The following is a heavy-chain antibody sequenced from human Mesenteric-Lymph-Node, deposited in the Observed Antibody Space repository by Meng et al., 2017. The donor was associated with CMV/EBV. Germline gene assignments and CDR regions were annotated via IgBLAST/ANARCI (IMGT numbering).Heavy chain of an antibody. Sequence: SETLSLTCAVYGGSFSGYYWSWIRQPPGKGLEWIGEINHSGSTNYNPSLKSRVPISVDTSKNQFSLKLSSVTAADTAVYYCARGTNYYDSSGYYEFDYWGQGTLVTVSS. D-gene: IGHD3-22*01. CDR1: GGSFSGYY. CDR2: INHSGST. CDR3: ARGTNYYDSSGYYEFDY. J-gene: IGHJ4*02. V-gene: IGHV4-34*01.